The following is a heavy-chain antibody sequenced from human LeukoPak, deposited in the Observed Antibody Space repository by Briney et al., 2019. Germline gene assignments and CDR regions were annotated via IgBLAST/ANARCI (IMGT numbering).Heavy chain of an antibody. J-gene: IGHJ4*02. V-gene: IGHV4-34*01. CDR1: GGSFSGYY. Sequence: SETLSLTCAVYGGSFSGYYWSWIRQPPGKGLEWIGEINHSGSTNYSPSLKSRVTISVDTSKNQFSLKLSSVTAADTAVYYCAREFGYGSGSYDYWGQGTLVTVSS. CDR3: AREFGYGSGSYDY. CDR2: INHSGST. D-gene: IGHD3-10*01.